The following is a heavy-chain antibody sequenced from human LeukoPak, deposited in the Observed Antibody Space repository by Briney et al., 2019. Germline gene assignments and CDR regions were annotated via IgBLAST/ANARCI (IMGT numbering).Heavy chain of an antibody. CDR1: GYTFNKYS. D-gene: IGHD3-22*01. CDR2: IIPIFGTA. J-gene: IGHJ5*02. V-gene: IGHV1-69*06. CDR3: ARKVPNDSSGYYYRGQFDP. Sequence: SVKVSCKASGYTFNKYSISWVRQAPGQGLEWMGGIIPIFGTANYAQKFQGRVTITADKSTSTAYMELSSLRSEDTAVYYCARKVPNDSSGYYYRGQFDPWGQGTLVTVSS.